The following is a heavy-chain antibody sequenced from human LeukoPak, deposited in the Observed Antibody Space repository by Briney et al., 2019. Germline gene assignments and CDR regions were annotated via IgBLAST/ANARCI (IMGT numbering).Heavy chain of an antibody. D-gene: IGHD2-15*01. CDR1: GYTFSSYG. V-gene: IGHV1-18*01. Sequence: ASVKVSCKASGYTFSSYGINWVRQAPEQGLEWMGWISAYNGNTNYAQKLQGRVTMTIDTSTSTAYMGLRSLRSDDTAVYYCARVRRVTATDDTFDIWGQGTMVTVSS. CDR2: ISAYNGNT. CDR3: ARVRRVTATDDTFDI. J-gene: IGHJ3*02.